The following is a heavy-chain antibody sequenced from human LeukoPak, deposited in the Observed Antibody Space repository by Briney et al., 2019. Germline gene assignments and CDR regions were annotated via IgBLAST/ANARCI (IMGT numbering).Heavy chain of an antibody. CDR3: AKVGGYDFWSRGLFDY. V-gene: IGHV3-23*01. J-gene: IGHJ4*02. D-gene: IGHD3-3*01. Sequence: GVSLRLSCAPSGFTFSTYAMSWVRQAPGKGLEWVSAISGSGGSTYYADSVKGRFTISRDNSNNTLYLQMNSLRAEDTAVYYCAKVGGYDFWSRGLFDYWGQGTLVTVSS. CDR1: GFTFSTYA. CDR2: ISGSGGST.